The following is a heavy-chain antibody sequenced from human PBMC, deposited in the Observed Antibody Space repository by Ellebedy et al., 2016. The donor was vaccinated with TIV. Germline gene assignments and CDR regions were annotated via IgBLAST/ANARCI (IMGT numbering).Heavy chain of an antibody. Sequence: GESLKISCAVSGFTFSTSWMGWVRQAPGQGLEWVANMNGDGNERYYVDSVEGRFTISRDNTRNSLYLKMNSLRADDTAVYYCTKDGSGTMNFWGQGTLVTVSS. J-gene: IGHJ4*02. CDR3: TKDGSGTMNF. CDR2: MNGDGNER. D-gene: IGHD1-1*01. V-gene: IGHV3-7*01. CDR1: GFTFSTSW.